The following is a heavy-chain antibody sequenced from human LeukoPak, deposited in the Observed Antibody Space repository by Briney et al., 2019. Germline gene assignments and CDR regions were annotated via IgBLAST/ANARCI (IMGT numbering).Heavy chain of an antibody. D-gene: IGHD3-10*01. CDR1: GFTFSSYS. J-gene: IGHJ4*02. CDR3: GRHRSGSGTYFIDH. V-gene: IGHV3-7*01. Sequence: TGGPLRLSCVVSGFTFSSYSMIWVRQAPGKGLQWVANMKKDGSETNYGDSVKGRFTISRDNAKNSLYLQMSSLRAEDTAVYYCGRHRSGSGTYFIDHWGQGTLVSVSS. CDR2: MKKDGSET.